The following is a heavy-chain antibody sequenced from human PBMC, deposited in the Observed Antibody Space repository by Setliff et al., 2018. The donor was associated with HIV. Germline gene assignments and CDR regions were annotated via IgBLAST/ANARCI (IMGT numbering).Heavy chain of an antibody. CDR2: INPNSGGT. CDR3: ARKGGSSGYYSLIGDAFDI. Sequence: ASVKVSCKASGYMFSGFHMHWVRQAAGQGLEWMGRINPNSGGTNYAQKFQGRVTITTDESTSTAYMELSSLRSEDTAVYYCARKGGSSGYYSLIGDAFDIWGQGTMVTVSS. D-gene: IGHD3-22*01. CDR1: GYMFSGFH. V-gene: IGHV1-2*06. J-gene: IGHJ3*02.